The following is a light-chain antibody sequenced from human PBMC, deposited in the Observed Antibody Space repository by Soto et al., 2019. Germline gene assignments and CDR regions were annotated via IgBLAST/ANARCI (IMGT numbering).Light chain of an antibody. V-gene: IGKV3-11*01. CDR3: QQRSA. CDR2: DAS. CDR1: QTVSTF. J-gene: IGKJ5*01. Sequence: EIALTQSPATLSLSPGERATLSCRASQTVSTFLAWYQQKPGQAPRLLIYDASDRATGIPARFRGSGSGTDFTLTISSLEPEDFAVYYCQQRSAFGQGTRLEI.